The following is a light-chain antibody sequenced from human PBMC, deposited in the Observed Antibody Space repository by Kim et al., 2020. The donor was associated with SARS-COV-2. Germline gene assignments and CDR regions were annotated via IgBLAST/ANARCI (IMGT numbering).Light chain of an antibody. CDR1: RSVLYSSNNTNY. Sequence: DIVMTQSPDSLAVFLGERATINCKSSRSVLYSSNNTNYLAWYQQKPGQAPKLLIYWASTRESGVPDRFSGSGSGTDFTLTISSLQAEDVAVYYGKQGYSTPLTFGGGTKVDIK. V-gene: IGKV4-1*01. CDR3: KQGYSTPLT. CDR2: WAS. J-gene: IGKJ4*01.